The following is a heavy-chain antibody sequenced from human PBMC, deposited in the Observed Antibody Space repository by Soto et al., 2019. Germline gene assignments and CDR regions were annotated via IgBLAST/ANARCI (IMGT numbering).Heavy chain of an antibody. CDR3: ARRVVPAAMGL. V-gene: IGHV4-34*01. Sequence: SETLSLTCAVYGASFGGYYWTWIRQPPGKGLEWIGEINHSGSTTYNPSLKSRVAISIDTSKNQFSLKLSSVTAADTAVYYCARRVVPAAMGLWGQGTLVTVSS. J-gene: IGHJ4*02. CDR2: INHSGST. D-gene: IGHD2-2*01. CDR1: GASFGGYY.